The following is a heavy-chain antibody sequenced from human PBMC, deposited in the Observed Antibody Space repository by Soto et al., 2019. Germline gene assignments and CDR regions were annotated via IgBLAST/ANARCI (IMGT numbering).Heavy chain of an antibody. Sequence: ASVKVSCKASGYTFTSYAMHWVRQAPGRRLEWMGWINAGNGNTKYSQKFQGRVTITRDTSASTAYMELSSLRSEDTAVYYCARASSVYAVYYYGMDGWGQGTTVTVSS. V-gene: IGHV1-3*01. CDR2: INAGNGNT. D-gene: IGHD2-8*01. CDR3: ARASSVYAVYYYGMDG. J-gene: IGHJ6*02. CDR1: GYTFTSYA.